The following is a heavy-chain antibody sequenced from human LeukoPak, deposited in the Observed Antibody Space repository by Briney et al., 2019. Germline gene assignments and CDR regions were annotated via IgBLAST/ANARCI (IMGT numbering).Heavy chain of an antibody. J-gene: IGHJ5*02. CDR2: IYTSGST. V-gene: IGHV4-4*07. CDR3: ARELVGATRDNWFDP. CDR1: GGSISSYY. D-gene: IGHD1-26*01. Sequence: SETRSLTCTVSGGSISSYYWSWIRQPPGKGLEWIGRIYTSGSTNYNPSLKSRVTMSVDTSKNQFSLKLSSVTAADTAVYYCARELVGATRDNWFDPWGQGTLVTVSS.